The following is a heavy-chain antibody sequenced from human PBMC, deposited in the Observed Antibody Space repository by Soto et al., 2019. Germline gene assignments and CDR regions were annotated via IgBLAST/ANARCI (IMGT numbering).Heavy chain of an antibody. V-gene: IGHV3-23*01. J-gene: IGHJ4*02. CDR1: GFTFNHYG. Sequence: EHLLESGGGLVQPGGSLTLSCAASGFTFNHYGMAWVRQAPGKGLEWVSVISGSGGTTYYADSVKGRFTISRDNSKSTVYLQTNSLRVEDTALYSCAKVIVLGASTIEFWGPGTLVTVSS. CDR3: AKVIVLGASTIEF. CDR2: ISGSGGTT. D-gene: IGHD6-6*01.